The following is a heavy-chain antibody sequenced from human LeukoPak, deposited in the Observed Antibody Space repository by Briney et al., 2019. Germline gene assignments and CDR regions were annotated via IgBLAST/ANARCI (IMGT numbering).Heavy chain of an antibody. J-gene: IGHJ3*02. V-gene: IGHV4-59*12. D-gene: IGHD2-21*02. Sequence: SETLSLTCTVSGGFISSYYWSWIRQPPGKGLEWIGYIYYSGSTNYNPSLKSRVTISVDRSKNQFSLKLTSVTAADTAFYYCARVPTADRAFDIWGQGTMVTVSS. CDR1: GGFISSYY. CDR2: IYYSGST. CDR3: ARVPTADRAFDI.